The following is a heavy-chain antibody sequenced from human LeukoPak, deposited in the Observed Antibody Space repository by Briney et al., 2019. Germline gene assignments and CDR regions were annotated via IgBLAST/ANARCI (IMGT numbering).Heavy chain of an antibody. CDR1: GYSFIDFY. Sequence: ASVKVSCRASGYSFIDFYIHFVRQAPGQGLEWMGWINPNSGDTKYAQTFQGRVTMTRDTSISTAYMELSRLTSDDTAVYYCARGESSSWYGWGQGTLVTVSS. V-gene: IGHV1-2*02. CDR3: ARGESSSWYG. D-gene: IGHD6-13*01. CDR2: INPNSGDT. J-gene: IGHJ4*02.